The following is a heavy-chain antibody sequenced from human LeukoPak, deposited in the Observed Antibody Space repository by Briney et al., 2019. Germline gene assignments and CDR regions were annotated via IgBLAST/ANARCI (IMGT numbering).Heavy chain of an antibody. CDR2: IIPIFGTA. J-gene: IGHJ6*02. Sequence: GASVKVSRKASGGTFSSYAISWVRQAPGQGLEWMGGIIPIFGTANYAQKFQGRVTITADESTSTAYMELSSLRSEDTAVYYCASLTVATIIYGMDVWGQGTTVTVSS. V-gene: IGHV1-69*01. CDR1: GGTFSSYA. D-gene: IGHD5-12*01. CDR3: ASLTVATIIYGMDV.